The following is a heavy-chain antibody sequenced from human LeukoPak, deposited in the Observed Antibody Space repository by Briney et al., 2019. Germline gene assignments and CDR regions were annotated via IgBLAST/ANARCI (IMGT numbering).Heavy chain of an antibody. D-gene: IGHD6-13*01. V-gene: IGHV4-59*01. J-gene: IGHJ6*03. CDR1: GGSISGYY. CDR2: LYYTGST. Sequence: SETLSLTCTVSGGSISGYYWSWIRQSPGQGLEWIGYLYYTGSTNYNPSLKSRVTISVDTSENQFSLRLSSVTAADTAVYYCARASSAAAPTYSYYYYMDAWGKGTTVTVSS. CDR3: ARASSAAAPTYSYYYYMDA.